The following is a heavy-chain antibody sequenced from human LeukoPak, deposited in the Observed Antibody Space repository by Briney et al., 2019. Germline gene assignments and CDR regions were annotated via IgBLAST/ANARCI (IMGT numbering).Heavy chain of an antibody. D-gene: IGHD3-10*01. CDR1: GGSFSGYY. V-gene: IGHV4-34*01. J-gene: IGHJ4*02. CDR3: ASLTMVRGVIDY. Sequence: SETLSLTCAVYGGSFSGYYWSWIRQPPGKGLEWIGEINHSGSTNYNPSLKSRVTISVDTSKNQFSLKLSSVTAADTAVYYCASLTMVRGVIDYWGQGTLVTVSS. CDR2: INHSGST.